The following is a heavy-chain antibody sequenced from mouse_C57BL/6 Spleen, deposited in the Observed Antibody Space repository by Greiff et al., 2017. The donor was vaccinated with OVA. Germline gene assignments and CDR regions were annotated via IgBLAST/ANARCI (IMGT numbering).Heavy chain of an antibody. D-gene: IGHD1-1*01. V-gene: IGHV3-1*01. Sequence: EVQLQQSGPGMVKPSQSLSLTCTVTGYSITSGYDWHWIRHFPGNKLEWMGYISYSGSTNYNPSLKSRISITHDTSKNHFFLKLNSVTTEDTATYYCARGVLRGWYFDVWGTGTTVTVSS. CDR3: ARGVLRGWYFDV. CDR1: GYSITSGYD. J-gene: IGHJ1*03. CDR2: ISYSGST.